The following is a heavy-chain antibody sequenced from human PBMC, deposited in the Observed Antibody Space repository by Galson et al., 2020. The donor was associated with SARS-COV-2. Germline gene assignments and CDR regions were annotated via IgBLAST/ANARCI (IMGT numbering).Heavy chain of an antibody. CDR2: ISGSGGSI. D-gene: IGHD3-10*01. J-gene: IGHJ6*02. Sequence: GGSLRLSCAASGFTFSSYAMSWVRQAPGKGLEWVSAISGSGGSIYYADSVKGRFTISRDNSKNTLYLQMNSLRAEDTAVYYCAKKIEVRQLLWFRELFSSSYYYYGMDVWGQGTTVTVSS. CDR1: GFTFSSYA. V-gene: IGHV3-23*01. CDR3: AKKIEVRQLLWFRELFSSSYYYYGMDV.